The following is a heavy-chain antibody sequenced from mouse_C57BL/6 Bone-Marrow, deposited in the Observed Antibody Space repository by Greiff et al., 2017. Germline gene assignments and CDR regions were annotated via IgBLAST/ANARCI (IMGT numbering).Heavy chain of an antibody. D-gene: IGHD2-3*01. Sequence: QVQLQQSGPGLVQPSQSLSITCTVSGFSLTSYGVHWVRQSPGKGLEWLGVIWSGGSTAYNAAFISRLSISKDNSKSQVFFKMNSLQADDTAIYYCARGGLLQDWGQGTTLTVSS. V-gene: IGHV2-2*01. CDR3: ARGGLLQD. CDR2: IWSGGST. J-gene: IGHJ2*01. CDR1: GFSLTSYG.